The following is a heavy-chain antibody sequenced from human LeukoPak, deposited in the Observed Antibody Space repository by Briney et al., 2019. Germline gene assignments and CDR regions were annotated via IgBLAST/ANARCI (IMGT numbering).Heavy chain of an antibody. D-gene: IGHD2-15*01. CDR2: ISSSSSYI. V-gene: IGHV3-21*01. CDR1: GFTFSSYS. J-gene: IGHJ1*01. CDR3: ARDSAVDCSGASCYSDFQH. Sequence: GGSLRLSCAASGFTFSSYSMNWVRQAPGKGLEWVSSISSSSSYIYYADSVKGRFTISRDNAKNSLYLQMNSLRAEDTAVYYCARDSAVDCSGASCYSDFQHWGQGTLVTVSS.